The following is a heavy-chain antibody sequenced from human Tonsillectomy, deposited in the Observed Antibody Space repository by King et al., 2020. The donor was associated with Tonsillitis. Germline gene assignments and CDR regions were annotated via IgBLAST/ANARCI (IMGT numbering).Heavy chain of an antibody. D-gene: IGHD1-26*01. CDR2: IYSGGST. Sequence: VQLVQSGGGLVQPGGSLRLSCAASGFTVSSNYMSWVRQAPGKGLEWVSGIYSGGSTYYADSVKGRFTISRDNSKNTLYLQMNSLSAEGTAVYYCARDGLVGAAPVYAFEIWGQGTMVTVSS. V-gene: IGHV3-66*01. CDR1: GFTVSSNY. J-gene: IGHJ3*02. CDR3: ARDGLVGAAPVYAFEI.